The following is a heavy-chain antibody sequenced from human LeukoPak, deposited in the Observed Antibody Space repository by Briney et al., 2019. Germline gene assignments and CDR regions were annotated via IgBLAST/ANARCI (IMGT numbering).Heavy chain of an antibody. V-gene: IGHV1-2*02. D-gene: IGHD5-18*01. CDR1: GYTFTSYY. Sequence: ASVKVSCKASGYTFTSYYMHWVRQAPGQGLEWMGWINPNSGGTNYAQKFQGRVTMTRDTSISTAYMELSRLRSDDTAVYYCARVGDVDTAMVFDYWGQGTLVTVSS. J-gene: IGHJ4*02. CDR2: INPNSGGT. CDR3: ARVGDVDTAMVFDY.